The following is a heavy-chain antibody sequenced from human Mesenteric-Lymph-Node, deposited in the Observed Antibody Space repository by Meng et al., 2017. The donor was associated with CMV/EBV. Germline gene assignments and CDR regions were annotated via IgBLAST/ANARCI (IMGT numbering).Heavy chain of an antibody. CDR3: ARADFSSGFYPFDY. J-gene: IGHJ4*02. CDR1: GFTFSTYE. Sequence: GESLKISCAASGFTFSTYEMNWVRQGPGKGLEWVAYISTSGSIIYYADSVKGRFTVSRDNAKNSVFLHMNSLRAEDTAVYYCARADFSSGFYPFDYWGPGTLVTVSS. V-gene: IGHV3-48*03. CDR2: ISTSGSII. D-gene: IGHD3-3*01.